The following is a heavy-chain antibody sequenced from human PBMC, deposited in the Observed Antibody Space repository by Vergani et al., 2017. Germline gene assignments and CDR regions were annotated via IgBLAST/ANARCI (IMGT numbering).Heavy chain of an antibody. Sequence: EVQLLESGGGLVKPGGSLRLSCAASGFTFSSYSMNWVRQAPGKGLEWVSSISSSSSYIYYADSVKGRFTISRDNAKNSLYLQMNSLRAEDTAVYYCARGWRDGYNFDYWGQGTLVTVSS. D-gene: IGHD5-24*01. CDR1: GFTFSSYS. J-gene: IGHJ4*02. CDR2: ISSSSSYI. V-gene: IGHV3-21*01. CDR3: ARGWRDGYNFDY.